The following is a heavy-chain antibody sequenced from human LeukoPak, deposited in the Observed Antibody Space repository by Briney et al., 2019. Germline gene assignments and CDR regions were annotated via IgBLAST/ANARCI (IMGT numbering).Heavy chain of an antibody. CDR1: GFTVSNNY. Sequence: GGSLRLSCAASGFTVSNNYMSWVRQAPGKGLKWVSVIYSGGSTYCADSVKGRFIISRDNSKNTLYLQMNSLRAEDTAVYYCAVYSKGSLYFGMDVWGQGTTVTVSS. D-gene: IGHD4-11*01. J-gene: IGHJ6*02. V-gene: IGHV3-53*01. CDR3: AVYSKGSLYFGMDV. CDR2: IYSGGST.